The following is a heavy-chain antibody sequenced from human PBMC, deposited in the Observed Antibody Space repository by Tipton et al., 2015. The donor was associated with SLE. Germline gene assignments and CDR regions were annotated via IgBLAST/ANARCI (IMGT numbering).Heavy chain of an antibody. Sequence: TLSLTCTVSGGSISSSSYYWGWIRQPPGKGLEWIGSIYYSGSTYYNPSLKSRVTISVDTSKNQFSLKLSSVTAADTAVYYCASGHRFLAAAGSVYYGMDVWGQGTTVTVSS. D-gene: IGHD6-13*01. CDR2: IYYSGST. CDR1: GGSISSSSYY. J-gene: IGHJ6*02. V-gene: IGHV4-39*01. CDR3: ASGHRFLAAAGSVYYGMDV.